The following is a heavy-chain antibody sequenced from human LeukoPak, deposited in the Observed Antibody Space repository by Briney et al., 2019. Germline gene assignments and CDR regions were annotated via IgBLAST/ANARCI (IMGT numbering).Heavy chain of an antibody. CDR1: GFTFSSYA. D-gene: IGHD3-10*01. CDR2: ISYDGSNK. CDR3: AREPLSLIGSGRINYYYGMDV. Sequence: GGSLRLSCAASGFTFSSYAMHWVRQAPGKGLEWVAVISYDGSNKYYADSVKGRFTISRDNSKNTLYLQMNSLRAEDTAVYYCAREPLSLIGSGRINYYYGMDVWGHGTTVTVSS. V-gene: IGHV3-30-3*01. J-gene: IGHJ6*02.